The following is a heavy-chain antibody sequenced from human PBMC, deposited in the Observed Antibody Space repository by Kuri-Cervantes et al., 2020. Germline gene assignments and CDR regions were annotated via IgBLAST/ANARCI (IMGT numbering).Heavy chain of an antibody. CDR2: INHSGST. J-gene: IGHJ4*02. CDR1: GRSFSGYY. D-gene: IGHD4-17*01. Sequence: SETLSLTCAVYGRSFSGYYWSWIRQPPGKGLEWIGEINHSGSTNYNPSLKSRVTISVDTSKNQFSLKLSSVTAADTAVYYCARVTVTIYFDYWGQGTLVTVSS. CDR3: ARVTVTIYFDY. V-gene: IGHV4-34*01.